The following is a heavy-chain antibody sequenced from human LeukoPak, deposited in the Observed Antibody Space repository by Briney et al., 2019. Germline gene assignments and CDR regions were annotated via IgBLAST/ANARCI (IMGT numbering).Heavy chain of an antibody. Sequence: GGSLRLSCAASGFTFSSYGMHWVRQAPGKGLEWVAVISYDGRDKNYVDSVKGRFTISRDNSKNILYLQMNSLRAEDTAVYYCARGSKSYGDYIRSRIHYFDYWGQGTLVTVSS. CDR2: ISYDGRDK. CDR1: GFTFSSYG. CDR3: ARGSKSYGDYIRSRIHYFDY. D-gene: IGHD4-17*01. J-gene: IGHJ4*02. V-gene: IGHV3-30*03.